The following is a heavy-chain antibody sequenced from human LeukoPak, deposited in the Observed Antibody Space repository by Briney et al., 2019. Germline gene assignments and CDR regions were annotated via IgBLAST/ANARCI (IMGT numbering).Heavy chain of an antibody. Sequence: GGSLRLSCAASGICFSTHWMSWFRQAPGKGLEWVALIKQDGSVIHYVHSVKGRFTISIDNAKNSLSLQMNSLRADDTAVYYGAGDEGWTFDIWGQGTKVTVSS. J-gene: IGHJ3*02. D-gene: IGHD5-24*01. CDR1: GICFSTHW. V-gene: IGHV3-7*03. CDR2: IKQDGSVI. CDR3: AGDEGWTFDI.